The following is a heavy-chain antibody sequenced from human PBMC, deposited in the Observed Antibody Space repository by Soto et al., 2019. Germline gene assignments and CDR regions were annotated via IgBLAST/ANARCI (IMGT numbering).Heavy chain of an antibody. CDR2: INAGNGNT. D-gene: IGHD6-19*01. Sequence: GASVKVSCKASGYTFTSYAMHWVRQAPGQRLEWMGWINAGNGNTKYSQKFQGRVTITRDTSASTAYMELSSLRSEDTAVYYCARLRGQWPRPYYFDYWGQGTLVTVSS. CDR3: ARLRGQWPRPYYFDY. J-gene: IGHJ4*02. V-gene: IGHV1-3*01. CDR1: GYTFTSYA.